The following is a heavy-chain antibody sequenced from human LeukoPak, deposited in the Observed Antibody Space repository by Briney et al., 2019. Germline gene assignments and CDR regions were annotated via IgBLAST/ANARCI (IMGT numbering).Heavy chain of an antibody. D-gene: IGHD3-3*01. Sequence: GGSLRLSCAASGFTFSSYSMNWVRQAPGKGLEWVSAISGSGGSTYYADSVKGRFTISRDNSKNTLYLQMNSLRAEDTAVYYCAKDEGNYDFWSALGVFDAFDIWGQGTMVTVSS. CDR2: ISGSGGST. CDR3: AKDEGNYDFWSALGVFDAFDI. J-gene: IGHJ3*02. V-gene: IGHV3-23*01. CDR1: GFTFSSYS.